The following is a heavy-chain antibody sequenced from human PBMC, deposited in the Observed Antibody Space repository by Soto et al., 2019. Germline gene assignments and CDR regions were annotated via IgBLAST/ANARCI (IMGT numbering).Heavy chain of an antibody. V-gene: IGHV1-2*02. CDR2: IKPVSGAT. J-gene: IGHJ4*01. D-gene: IGHD2-8*02. CDR1: GYSFTGYY. Sequence: HEHLVQSGAEVKRPGASLKVSCKASGYSFTGYYIHWVRQAPGQGLEWMGWIKPVSGATKYAQNFPGRVTLTCHTSISTASIDLTSLTSDDTAVYYCAIGDYGTGVYPFPYFDYWGHGTLVIVSS. CDR3: AIGDYGTGVYPFPYFDY.